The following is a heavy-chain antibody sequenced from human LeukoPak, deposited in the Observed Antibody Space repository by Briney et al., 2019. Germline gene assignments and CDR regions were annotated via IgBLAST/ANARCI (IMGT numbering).Heavy chain of an antibody. Sequence: ASVKVSCKASGYTFTSYGISWARQAPGQGLEWMGWISAYNGNTNYAQKLQGRVTMTTDTSTSTAYMELSSLRSEDTAVYYCARVEYSSFYPYYYYMDVWGKGTTVTVSS. D-gene: IGHD6-6*01. CDR1: GYTFTSYG. V-gene: IGHV1-18*01. J-gene: IGHJ6*03. CDR2: ISAYNGNT. CDR3: ARVEYSSFYPYYYYMDV.